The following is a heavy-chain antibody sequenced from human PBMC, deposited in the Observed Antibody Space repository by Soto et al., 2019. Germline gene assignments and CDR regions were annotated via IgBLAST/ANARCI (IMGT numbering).Heavy chain of an antibody. J-gene: IGHJ4*02. CDR1: GFAFSHAW. V-gene: IGHV3-15*07. CDR3: TTGVNQWLANDY. Sequence: EVHLVESGGGLVKPGGSLTLSCAASGFAFSHAWMHWVRQAPGTGLEWVGRIKRKSDGETTDYAAPVRGRFGISRDDSRNTLHLQMNSLRNEDTAVYYCTTGVNQWLANDYWGQGTLVTVSS. CDR2: IKRKSDGETT. D-gene: IGHD6-19*01.